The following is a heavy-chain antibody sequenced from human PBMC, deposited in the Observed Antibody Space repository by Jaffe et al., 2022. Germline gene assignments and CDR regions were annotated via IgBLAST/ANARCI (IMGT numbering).Heavy chain of an antibody. CDR1: GFTFSSYG. CDR3: AKDSDSGWDDYYYYYYMDV. CDR2: IRYDGSNK. J-gene: IGHJ6*03. V-gene: IGHV3-30*02. Sequence: QVQLVESGGGVVQPGGSLRLSCAASGFTFSSYGMHWVRQAPGKGLEWVAFIRYDGSNKYYADSVKGRFTISRDNSKNTLYLQMNSLRAEDTAVYYCAKDSDSGWDDYYYYYYMDVWGKGTTVTVSS. D-gene: IGHD6-19*01.